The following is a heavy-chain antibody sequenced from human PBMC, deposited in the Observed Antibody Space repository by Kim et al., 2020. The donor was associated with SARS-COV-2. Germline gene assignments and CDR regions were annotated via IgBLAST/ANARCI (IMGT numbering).Heavy chain of an antibody. CDR1: GFTFSSYA. J-gene: IGHJ4*02. D-gene: IGHD1-1*01. CDR3: AKDYSRTGTTLWGY. CDR2: ISGSGGST. V-gene: IGHV3-23*01. Sequence: GGSLRLSCAASGFTFSSYAMSWVRQAPGKGLEWVSAISGSGGSTYYADSVKGRFTISRDNSKNTLYLQMNSLRAEDTAVYYCAKDYSRTGTTLWGYWGQGTLVTVSS.